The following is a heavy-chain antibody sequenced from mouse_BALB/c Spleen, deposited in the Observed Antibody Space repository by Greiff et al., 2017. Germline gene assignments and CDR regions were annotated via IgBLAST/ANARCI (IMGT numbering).Heavy chain of an antibody. CDR2: IWSGGST. D-gene: IGHD2-3*01. Sequence: VHLVESGPGLVQPSQSLSITCTVSGFSLTSYGVHWVRQSPGKGLEWLGVIWSGGSTDYNAAFISRLSISKDNSKSQVFFKMNSLQANDTAIYYCASYDFAYWGQGTLVTVSA. CDR1: GFSLTSYG. V-gene: IGHV2-2*02. J-gene: IGHJ3*01. CDR3: ASYDFAY.